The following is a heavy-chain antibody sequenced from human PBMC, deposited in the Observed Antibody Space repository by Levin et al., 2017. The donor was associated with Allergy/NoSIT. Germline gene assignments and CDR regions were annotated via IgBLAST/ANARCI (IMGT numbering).Heavy chain of an antibody. Sequence: GGSLRLSCAASGFTVSSNYMSWVRQAPGKGLEWVSVIYSGGSTYYADSVKGRFTISRDNSKNTLYLQMNSLRAEDTAVYYCARDRSGYCSSTSCYFSGSDYYYYYMDVWGKGTTVTVSS. D-gene: IGHD2-2*01. CDR2: IYSGGST. CDR1: GFTVSSNY. CDR3: ARDRSGYCSSTSCYFSGSDYYYYYMDV. V-gene: IGHV3-66*02. J-gene: IGHJ6*03.